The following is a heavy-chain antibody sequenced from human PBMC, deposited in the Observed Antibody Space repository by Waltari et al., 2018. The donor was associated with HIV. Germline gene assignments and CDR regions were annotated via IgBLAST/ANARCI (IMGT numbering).Heavy chain of an antibody. CDR3: ARHSGIDCSSTSCFKRPFDY. CDR2: IHYSGNT. CDR1: GGSISSSRYY. D-gene: IGHD2-2*01. J-gene: IGHJ4*02. Sequence: QLQLQQSGPGLVKPSETLSLTCTVSGGSISSSRYYWGCIRQPPGKGLEWIGSIHYSGNTFYNPSLKSRVAISIDTSKNQFSLTLSSVTAADTAVYFCARHSGIDCSSTSCFKRPFDYWGQGSLVTVSS. V-gene: IGHV4-39*01.